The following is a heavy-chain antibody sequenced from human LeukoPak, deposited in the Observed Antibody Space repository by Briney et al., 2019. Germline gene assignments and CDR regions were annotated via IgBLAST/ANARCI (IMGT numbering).Heavy chain of an antibody. Sequence: ASVKVSCKASGYTFTSYYMHWVRQAPGQGLEWMGIINPSGGSTSYAQKFQGRVTMTRDMSTSTVYMELSSLRSEDTAVYYCARARANLRRRDYHYYYMDVWGKGTTVTISS. J-gene: IGHJ6*03. CDR1: GYTFTSYY. CDR2: INPSGGST. D-gene: IGHD3-10*01. V-gene: IGHV1-46*01. CDR3: ARARANLRRRDYHYYYMDV.